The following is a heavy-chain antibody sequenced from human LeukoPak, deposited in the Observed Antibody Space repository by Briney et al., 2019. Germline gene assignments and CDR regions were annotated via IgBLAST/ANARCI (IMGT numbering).Heavy chain of an antibody. Sequence: SETLSLTCTVSGYSISSGYFWGWIRQPPGKGLEWIASIYHSGSTYYSPSLKSRVTISVDTSKNQFSLKLSSVTAADTAVYYCARDSSGAGTVGATSGYWGQGTLVTVSS. J-gene: IGHJ4*02. CDR2: IYHSGST. CDR1: GYSISSGYF. CDR3: ARDSSGAGTVGATSGY. D-gene: IGHD1-26*01. V-gene: IGHV4-38-2*02.